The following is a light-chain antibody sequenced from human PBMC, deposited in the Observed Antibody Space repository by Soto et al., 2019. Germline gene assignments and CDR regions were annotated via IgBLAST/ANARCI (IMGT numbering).Light chain of an antibody. CDR1: QSVTSNH. Sequence: EIVLTQSPGPLSLSPGEGATLSCRTSQSVTSNHLAWYQQTPGQAPRLLINGASNRATGFPDRFSGSGSGTDFTLTISRLEPEDFAVYYCQQYGSSWTFGQGTKVEIK. CDR2: GAS. CDR3: QQYGSSWT. V-gene: IGKV3-20*01. J-gene: IGKJ1*01.